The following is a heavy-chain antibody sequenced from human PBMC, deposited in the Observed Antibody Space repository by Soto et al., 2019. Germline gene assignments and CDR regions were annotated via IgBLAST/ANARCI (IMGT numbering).Heavy chain of an antibody. V-gene: IGHV1-69*13. CDR1: GGTFSSYA. CDR3: ARETDYDILTGQKGFDP. D-gene: IGHD3-9*01. Sequence: SVKVSCKASGGTFSSYAISWVRQAPGQGLEWMGGIIPIFGTANYAQKFQGRVTITADESTSTAYMELSSLRSEDTAVYYCARETDYDILTGQKGFDPWGQGTLVTVSS. J-gene: IGHJ5*02. CDR2: IIPIFGTA.